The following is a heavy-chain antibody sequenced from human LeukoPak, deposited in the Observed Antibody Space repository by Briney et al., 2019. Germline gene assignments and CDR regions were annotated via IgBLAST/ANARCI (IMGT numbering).Heavy chain of an antibody. Sequence: PSETLSLTCAVSGGSISSSNWWSWVRQPPGKGLEWIGEIYHSGSTNYNPSLKSRVTISVDTSKNQFSLKLSSVTAADTAVYYCARGWRGGPARGQGYFDYWGQGTLVTVSS. CDR3: ARGWRGGPARGQGYFDY. CDR2: IYHSGST. J-gene: IGHJ4*02. D-gene: IGHD5-24*01. V-gene: IGHV4-4*02. CDR1: GGSISSSNW.